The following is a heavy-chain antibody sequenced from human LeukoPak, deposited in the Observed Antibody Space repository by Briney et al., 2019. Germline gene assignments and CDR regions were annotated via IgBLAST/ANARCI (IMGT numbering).Heavy chain of an antibody. CDR3: ARGVGGYCSGGSCYSAPNWFDP. J-gene: IGHJ5*02. CDR2: IYHSGST. D-gene: IGHD2-15*01. V-gene: IGHV4-38-2*02. Sequence: SETLSLTCTVSGYSISSGYYWGWIRQPPGKGLEWIGSIYHSGSTYYNPPLKSRVTISVDTSKNQFSLKLSTVTAADTAVYYCARGVGGYCSGGSCYSAPNWFDPWGQGTLVTVSS. CDR1: GYSISSGYY.